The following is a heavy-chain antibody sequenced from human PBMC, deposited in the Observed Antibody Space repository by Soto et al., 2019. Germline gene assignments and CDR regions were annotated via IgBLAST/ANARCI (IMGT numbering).Heavy chain of an antibody. D-gene: IGHD3-16*02. CDR2: ISGSGGST. Sequence: GGSLRLSCAASGFTFSSYAMSWVRQAPGKGLEWVSAISGSGGSTYYADSVKGRFTISRDNSKNTLYLQMNILRAEDTAVYYCANGPSDYVWWSYRYTDAFDIWGQGTMVTVSS. J-gene: IGHJ3*02. CDR3: ANGPSDYVWWSYRYTDAFDI. V-gene: IGHV3-23*01. CDR1: GFTFSSYA.